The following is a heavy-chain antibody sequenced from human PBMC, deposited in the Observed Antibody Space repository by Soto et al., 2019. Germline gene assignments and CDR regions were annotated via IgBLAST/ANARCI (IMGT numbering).Heavy chain of an antibody. Sequence: GGSLRLSCAASGSTFSSYSMNWVRQAPGKGLEWVSSISSSSSYIYYADSVKGRFTISRDNAKNSLYLQKNSLRAEDTAVYYCARASGYDFWSGYYNYYYYYGMDVSGQGTTGTVSS. V-gene: IGHV3-21*01. J-gene: IGHJ6*02. CDR3: ARASGYDFWSGYYNYYYYYGMDV. D-gene: IGHD3-3*01. CDR2: ISSSSSYI. CDR1: GSTFSSYS.